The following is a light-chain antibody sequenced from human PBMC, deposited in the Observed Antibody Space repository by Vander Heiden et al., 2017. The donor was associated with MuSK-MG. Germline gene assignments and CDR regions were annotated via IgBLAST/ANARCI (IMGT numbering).Light chain of an antibody. J-gene: IGLJ2*01. V-gene: IGLV3-21*02. CDR1: NMGRKR. CDR3: QVWESSSVV. Sequence: SSVLTQPPPVSVAPGQTSRSTCGGNNMGRKRVHWNQQTPGQAQVMVVYDDSDRPAGLPGRGSGSNSGNTATMTMSRVEAGEEADYYCQVWESSSVVFGGGIKLTVL. CDR2: DDS.